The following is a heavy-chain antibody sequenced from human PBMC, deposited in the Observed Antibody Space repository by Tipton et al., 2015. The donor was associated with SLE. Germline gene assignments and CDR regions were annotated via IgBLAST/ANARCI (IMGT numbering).Heavy chain of an antibody. CDR2: ISTDGNTT. J-gene: IGHJ3*02. D-gene: IGHD6-13*01. CDR3: ARAIVPQQLVGAFDI. CDR1: RFTFSNSW. Sequence: GSLRLSCAASRFTFSNSWMHWVRQAPGMGLVWVSHISTDGNTTNYADSVKGRFTISRDNAKNTLYLQMNSLRADDTAVFYCARAIVPQQLVGAFDIWGQGTMVTVSS. V-gene: IGHV3-74*01.